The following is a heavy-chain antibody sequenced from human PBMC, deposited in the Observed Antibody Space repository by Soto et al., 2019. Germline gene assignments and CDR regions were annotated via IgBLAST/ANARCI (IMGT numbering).Heavy chain of an antibody. CDR2: IYPGDSDT. J-gene: IGHJ4*02. CDR1: GYSFTSYW. V-gene: IGHV5-51*01. D-gene: IGHD3-22*01. CDR3: ARNAIQYYYDSSGYNFDY. Sequence: GESLKISCKGSGYSFTSYWIGWVRQMPGKGLEWMGIIYPGDSDTRYSPSFQGQVTISADKSISTAYLQWSSLKASDTAMYYCARNAIQYYYDSSGYNFDYWGQGTLVTVSS.